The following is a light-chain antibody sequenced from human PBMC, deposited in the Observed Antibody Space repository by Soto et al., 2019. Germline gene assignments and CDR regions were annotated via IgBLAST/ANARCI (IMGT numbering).Light chain of an antibody. CDR1: QSLSSSY. CDR2: GGS. V-gene: IGKV3-20*01. CDR3: QQYGRSPPYT. J-gene: IGKJ2*01. Sequence: VLTQSPGTLSLSPGEGATLSCRASQSLSSSYLAWYQQKPGQAPRLLIYGGSRRATGIPDRFSGSGSGSDFTLTISRLEPEDFAVYYCQQYGRSPPYTFGQGTKVEIK.